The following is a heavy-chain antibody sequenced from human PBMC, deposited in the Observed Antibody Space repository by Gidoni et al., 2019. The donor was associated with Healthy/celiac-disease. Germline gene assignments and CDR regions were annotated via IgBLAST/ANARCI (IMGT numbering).Heavy chain of an antibody. J-gene: IGHJ5*02. CDR2: IFSNDEK. D-gene: IGHD1-7*01. V-gene: IGHV2-26*01. CDR1: GFSLSNARMG. CDR3: ARMVTGTTGGGNWFDP. Sequence: QVTLKESGPVLVKPTETLPLTCTVSGFSLSNARMGVSWIRQPPGKALEWLAHIFSNDEKSYSTSLKSRLTISKDTSKSQVVLTMTNMDPVDTATYYCARMVTGTTGGGNWFDPWGQGTLVTVSS.